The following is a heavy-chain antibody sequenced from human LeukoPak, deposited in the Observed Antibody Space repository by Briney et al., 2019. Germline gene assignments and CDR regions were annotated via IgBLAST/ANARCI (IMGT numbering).Heavy chain of an antibody. D-gene: IGHD5-12*01. CDR3: ARDRGRYSGYDWDVDY. J-gene: IGHJ4*02. CDR2: ISYDGSNK. Sequence: PGGSLRLSCAASGFTFSSYAMHWVRQAPGKGLEWVAVISYDGSNKYYADSVKGRFTISRDNSKNTLYLQMNSLRAEDTAVYYCARDRGRYSGYDWDVDYWGQGTLVTVSS. V-gene: IGHV3-30*04. CDR1: GFTFSSYA.